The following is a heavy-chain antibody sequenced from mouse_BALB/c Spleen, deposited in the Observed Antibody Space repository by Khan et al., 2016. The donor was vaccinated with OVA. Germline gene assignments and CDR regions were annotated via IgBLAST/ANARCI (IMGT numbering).Heavy chain of an antibody. Sequence: KQSPRKGLKRMGFINTYTGQPTYADAFKGRFAFSLETSASTAYLQINNLKNEDTSTYFCARVGYSGTMDYWGQGTSVTVSS. CDR2: INTYTGQP. V-gene: IGHV9-3-1*01. J-gene: IGHJ4*01. CDR3: ARVGYSGTMDY. D-gene: IGHD2-14*01.